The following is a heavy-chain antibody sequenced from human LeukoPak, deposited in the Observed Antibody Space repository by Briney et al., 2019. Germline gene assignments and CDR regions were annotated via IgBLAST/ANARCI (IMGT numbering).Heavy chain of an antibody. Sequence: PGGSLRLSCAASGFTFSDYYMSWIRQAPGKGLEWVAYTGGLRNTTYYADSVKGRLTIFRDIAKNSLFLQMDSLRAEDTALYYCVRVATTPDYWGQGTLVTVSS. J-gene: IGHJ4*02. CDR1: GFTFSDYY. CDR2: TGGLRNTT. CDR3: VRVATTPDY. V-gene: IGHV3-11*01. D-gene: IGHD5-12*01.